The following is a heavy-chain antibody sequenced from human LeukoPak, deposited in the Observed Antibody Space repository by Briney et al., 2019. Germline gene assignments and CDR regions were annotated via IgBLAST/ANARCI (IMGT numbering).Heavy chain of an antibody. J-gene: IGHJ3*02. CDR1: GFTFSSNA. Sequence: PGRSLTLSCAASGFTFSSNAMHWVRQAPGKGLEWAAVISHDGSDKHYADSVKGRFTISRDNAKNTLYLQMNGLRAEDAAVYYCVTGNPGSFDIWGQGTMVTVTS. CDR2: ISHDGSDK. D-gene: IGHD7-27*01. V-gene: IGHV3-30-3*01. CDR3: VTGNPGSFDI.